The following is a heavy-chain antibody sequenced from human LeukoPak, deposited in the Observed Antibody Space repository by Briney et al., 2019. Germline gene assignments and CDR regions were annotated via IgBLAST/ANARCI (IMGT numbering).Heavy chain of an antibody. CDR3: ARGATGHSAFDI. CDR2: MNPNSGNT. V-gene: IGHV1-8*03. Sequence: ASVKVSCKASGYTFTSYHINWVRQATGRGLEWMGWMNPNSGNTGYAQKFQGRVTITRNTSISTAYMELSSLRSEDTAVYYCARGATGHSAFDIWGQGTMVTVSS. CDR1: GYTFTSYH. D-gene: IGHD5-12*01. J-gene: IGHJ3*02.